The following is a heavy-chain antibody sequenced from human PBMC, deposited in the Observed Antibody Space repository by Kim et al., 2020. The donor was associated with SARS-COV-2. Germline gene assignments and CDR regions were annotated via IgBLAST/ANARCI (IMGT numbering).Heavy chain of an antibody. J-gene: IGHJ6*02. CDR2: IYSGGST. CDR1: GFTVSSNY. D-gene: IGHD3-10*01. Sequence: GGSLRLSCAASGFTVSSNYMSWVRQAPGKGLEWVSVIYSGGSTYYADSVKGRFTISRDNSKNTLYLQMNSLRAEDTAVYYCARDQNYYGSGSYRSRPYGMDVWGQGTTVTVSS. V-gene: IGHV3-53*01. CDR3: ARDQNYYGSGSYRSRPYGMDV.